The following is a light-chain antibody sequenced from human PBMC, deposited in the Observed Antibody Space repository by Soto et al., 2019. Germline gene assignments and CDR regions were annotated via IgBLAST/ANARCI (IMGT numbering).Light chain of an antibody. CDR3: SSYTNINTRACV. CDR2: EVT. J-gene: IGLJ1*01. CDR1: SGDIGSYNR. Sequence: QSVLTQPASVSWSPGQSITISCTVTSGDIGSYNRVSWYQQHPGKAPKLIIYEVTDRPSGVSNRFSGSKSGNTASPTISGLQAEDEAEYYCSSYTNINTRACVFGTGTKVTVL. V-gene: IGLV2-14*01.